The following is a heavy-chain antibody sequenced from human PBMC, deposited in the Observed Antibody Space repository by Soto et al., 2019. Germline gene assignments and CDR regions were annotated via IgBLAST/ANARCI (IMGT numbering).Heavy chain of an antibody. CDR1: GGSISSSNW. D-gene: IGHD3-3*01. CDR3: ARKGFLELRGHYGMDV. J-gene: IGHJ6*02. Sequence: QVQLQESGPGLVKPSGTLSLTCAVSGGSISSSNWWSWVRQPPGKGLEWIGAIYHSGSTNYNPSLKSRVTISVDKSKNQCSLKLSSVTAADTAVYYCARKGFLELRGHYGMDVWGQGTTVTVSS. CDR2: IYHSGST. V-gene: IGHV4-4*02.